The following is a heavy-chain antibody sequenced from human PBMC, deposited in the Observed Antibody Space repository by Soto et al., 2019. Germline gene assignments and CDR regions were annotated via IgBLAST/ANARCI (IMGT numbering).Heavy chain of an antibody. V-gene: IGHV3-30*18. Sequence: PGGSLRLSCAASGFTFSSYGMHWVRQAPGKGLEWVAVISYDGSNKYYADSVKGRFTISRDNSKNTLYLQMNSLRAEDTAVYYCAKEDSGYDADYYYYGMDVWGQGTTVTVSS. CDR3: AKEDSGYDADYYYYGMDV. CDR1: GFTFSSYG. CDR2: ISYDGSNK. J-gene: IGHJ6*02. D-gene: IGHD5-12*01.